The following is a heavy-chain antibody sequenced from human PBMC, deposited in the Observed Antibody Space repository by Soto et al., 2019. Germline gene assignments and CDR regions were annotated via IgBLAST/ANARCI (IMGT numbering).Heavy chain of an antibody. Sequence: QVELQESGPGLVKPSGTLSLTCAVSGGSISSSNWWSWVRQPPGTGLEWIGEIYHTGRTKYNPSLKSRVTIAVDKSKNHFSLKLSSVTAADTAVYYCARRDRSSYQDAEYFHHWGQGTLVTVSS. CDR3: ARRDRSSYQDAEYFHH. D-gene: IGHD6-13*01. V-gene: IGHV4-4*02. J-gene: IGHJ1*01. CDR2: IYHTGRT. CDR1: GGSISSSNW.